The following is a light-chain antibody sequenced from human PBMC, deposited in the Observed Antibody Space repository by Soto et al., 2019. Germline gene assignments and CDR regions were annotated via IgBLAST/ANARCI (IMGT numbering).Light chain of an antibody. V-gene: IGKV1-27*01. CDR1: QGIRNF. J-gene: IGKJ3*01. Sequence: DLQMTLSPTSLSASVGDRVTITCQASQGIRNFVAWYQQKPGKAPKLLIYAASTLQSGVPSRFSGSGSGTDFTLTSNSLQPEDVATYSCQKYSSVPVFGPGTKVEIK. CDR2: AAS. CDR3: QKYSSVPV.